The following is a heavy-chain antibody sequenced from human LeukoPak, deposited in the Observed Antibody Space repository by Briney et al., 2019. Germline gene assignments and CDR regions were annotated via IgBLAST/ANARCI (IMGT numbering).Heavy chain of an antibody. CDR1: GFTFSSYA. Sequence: GGSLRLSCAASGFTFSSYAMHWVRQAPGKGPEWVAVISYDGSNKYYADSVKGRFTISRDNSKNTLYLQMNSLRAEDTAVYYCARHYGPWGQGTLVTVSS. D-gene: IGHD3-16*01. J-gene: IGHJ5*02. CDR3: ARHYGP. V-gene: IGHV3-30-3*01. CDR2: ISYDGSNK.